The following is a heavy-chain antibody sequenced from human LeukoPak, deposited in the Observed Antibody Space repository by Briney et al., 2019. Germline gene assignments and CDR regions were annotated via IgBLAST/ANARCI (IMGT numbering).Heavy chain of an antibody. CDR2: ISGRGDRT. J-gene: IGHJ4*02. V-gene: IGHV3-23*01. D-gene: IGHD6-19*01. CDR3: ARLNSSGWYDY. Sequence: GGSLRLSCAASGFTFINYAMTWVRQAPGKGLEWVSGISGRGDRTHYADSVKGRFTISRDNSKNMVYMQMDSLRAEDTALYYCARLNSSGWYDYWGQGTLVTVSS. CDR1: GFTFINYA.